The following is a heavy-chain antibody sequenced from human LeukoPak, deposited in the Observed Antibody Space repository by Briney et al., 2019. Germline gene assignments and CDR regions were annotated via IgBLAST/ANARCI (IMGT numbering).Heavy chain of an antibody. V-gene: IGHV3-7*01. CDR1: GFTFSIFW. J-gene: IGHJ4*02. CDR2: IKQDGSAK. CDR3: ATSYDSSGNN. Sequence: GGSLRLSCAASGFTFSIFWMSWVRQAPGKGLEWVANIKQDGSAKYYVDSVKGRFTISRDNARNSLYLEMNNLRAQDTAIYYCATSYDSSGNNWGQGTLVTVSS. D-gene: IGHD3-22*01.